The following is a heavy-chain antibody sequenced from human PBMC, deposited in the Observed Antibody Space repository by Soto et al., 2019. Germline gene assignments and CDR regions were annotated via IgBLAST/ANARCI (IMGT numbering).Heavy chain of an antibody. V-gene: IGHV1-18*01. D-gene: IGHD6-19*01. CDR1: GYTFTSYG. J-gene: IGHJ6*02. Sequence: ASVKVSCKASGYTFTSYGISWVRQAPGQGLEWMGWISAYNGNTNYAQKLQGRVTMTTDTSTSTAYMELRSLRSDDTAVYYCARGGSSSSGWPYYYYYGMDVWGQGTTVTVSS. CDR3: ARGGSSSSGWPYYYYYGMDV. CDR2: ISAYNGNT.